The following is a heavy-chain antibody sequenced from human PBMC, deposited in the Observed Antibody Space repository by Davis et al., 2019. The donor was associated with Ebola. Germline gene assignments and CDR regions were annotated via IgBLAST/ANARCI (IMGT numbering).Heavy chain of an antibody. J-gene: IGHJ6*02. D-gene: IGHD3-22*01. CDR3: AGPLNYDSSGAFSHYFYGMDV. CDR1: GGTFSSYT. CDR2: IVPVVGVT. Sequence: SVKVSCKASGGTFSSYTISWVGQPPGQGLEWMGRIVPVVGVTNYAQKFQGRVTITADTARSTANMELNSLRSDDTAVYYCAGPLNYDSSGAFSHYFYGMDVWGQGTTVTVSS. V-gene: IGHV1-69*02.